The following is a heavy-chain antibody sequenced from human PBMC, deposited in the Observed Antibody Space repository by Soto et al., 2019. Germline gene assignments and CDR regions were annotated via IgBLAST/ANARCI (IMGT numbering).Heavy chain of an antibody. D-gene: IGHD4-4*01. J-gene: IGHJ4*02. Sequence: EVQLLESGGGSVQPGGSLILSCAASGFTFSSYSLSWLRQAPGKGLEWVSGISGSGQTTHYRDSVKGRFTISRDNFRNTLYLQVNSLRADDTAVYFCAKSRVDSWTTYFFDYWGQVALVTVSS. CDR3: AKSRVDSWTTYFFDY. CDR2: ISGSGQTT. CDR1: GFTFSSYS. V-gene: IGHV3-23*01.